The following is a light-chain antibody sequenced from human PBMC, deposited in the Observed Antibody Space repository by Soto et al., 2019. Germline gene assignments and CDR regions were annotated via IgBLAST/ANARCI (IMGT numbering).Light chain of an antibody. CDR2: KAS. V-gene: IGKV1-5*03. CDR3: QQYNSYSPLT. Sequence: DVQLTQSPSFMSLSAGDRVTITCRASQSISSWLAWYQQKPGKAPKLLIYKASSLESGVPSRFSGSGSGTEFSLTISSLQPDDYATYYCQQYNSYSPLTFGGGTKVDIK. CDR1: QSISSW. J-gene: IGKJ4*01.